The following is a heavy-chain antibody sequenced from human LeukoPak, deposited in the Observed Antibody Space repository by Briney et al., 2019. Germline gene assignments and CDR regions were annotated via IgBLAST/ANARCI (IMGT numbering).Heavy chain of an antibody. Sequence: GGSLRLSCEASGFTVSTNYMSWVRQAPGKGLEWVSVIYSGGSTYYADSVRGRFTISRDNSRNTLLLQMNSLRAEDTAVYYCTRERGRGVISSYFDCWGQGTLVTVSS. CDR1: GFTVSTNY. CDR3: TRERGRGVISSYFDC. V-gene: IGHV3-66*01. J-gene: IGHJ4*02. D-gene: IGHD3-10*01. CDR2: IYSGGST.